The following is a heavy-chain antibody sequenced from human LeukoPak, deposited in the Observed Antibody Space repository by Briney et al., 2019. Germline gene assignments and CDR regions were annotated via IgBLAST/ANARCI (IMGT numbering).Heavy chain of an antibody. V-gene: IGHV3-21*01. CDR1: GFTFSSYS. D-gene: IGHD2-15*01. CDR2: ISSSSSYI. Sequence: GGSLRLSCAASGFTFSSYSMNWVRQAPGKGLEWVSSISSSSSYIYYADSVKGRFTISRDNAKNSLYLQMNSLRAKDTAVYYCARDWIPGYCSGGSCFYGMDVWGQGTTVTVSS. J-gene: IGHJ6*02. CDR3: ARDWIPGYCSGGSCFYGMDV.